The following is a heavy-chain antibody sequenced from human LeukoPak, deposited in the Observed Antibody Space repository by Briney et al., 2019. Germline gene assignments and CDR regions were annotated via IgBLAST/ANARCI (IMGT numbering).Heavy chain of an antibody. V-gene: IGHV4-39*07. CDR2: IYFSGNT. CDR3: ARDLEGHFGGFYFDY. Sequence: SETLSLTCTVSGDSISSYFWGWIRQPPGKVLEWIGSIYFSGNTYYNPSLKSRVTISVDTSKNQFSLKLSSVTAADTAVYYCARDLEGHFGGFYFDYWGQGTLVTVSS. J-gene: IGHJ4*02. CDR1: GDSISSYF. D-gene: IGHD2-21*01.